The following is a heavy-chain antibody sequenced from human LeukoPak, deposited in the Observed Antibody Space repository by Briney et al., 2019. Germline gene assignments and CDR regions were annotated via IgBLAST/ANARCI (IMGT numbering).Heavy chain of an antibody. CDR1: GYIFISYA. V-gene: IGHV1-3*03. Sequence: GASVKVSCKASGYIFISYAMHWVRQAPGQRLEWMGSINAGTGNTKYSQEFQGRVTITRDMSTSTVYMELSSLRSEDTAVYYCVRVDILTGYPFDYWGQGTLVTVSS. CDR3: VRVDILTGYPFDY. CDR2: INAGTGNT. J-gene: IGHJ4*02. D-gene: IGHD3-9*01.